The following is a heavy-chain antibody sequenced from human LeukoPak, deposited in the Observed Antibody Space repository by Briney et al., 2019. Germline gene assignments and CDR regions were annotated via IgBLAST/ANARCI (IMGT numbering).Heavy chain of an antibody. V-gene: IGHV4-39*07. CDR3: ARGTRITIFGVVIMTNWFDP. CDR2: INHSGST. Sequence: SETLSLTCTVSGGSIRSSYYYWGWIRQHPGKGLEWIGEINHSGSTNYNPSLKSRVTISVDTSKNQFSLKLSSVTAADTAVYYCARGTRITIFGVVIMTNWFDPWGQGTLVTVSS. J-gene: IGHJ5*02. D-gene: IGHD3-3*01. CDR1: GGSIRSSYYY.